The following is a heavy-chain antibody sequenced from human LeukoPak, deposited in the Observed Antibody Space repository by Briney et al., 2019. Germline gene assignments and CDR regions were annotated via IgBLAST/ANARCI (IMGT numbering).Heavy chain of an antibody. J-gene: IGHJ3*02. CDR3: ARLEAELLYAFDI. V-gene: IGHV4-59*08. CDR1: GGSISSYY. D-gene: IGHD1-26*01. Sequence: PSETLSLTCTASGGSISSYYWSWIRQPPGKGLEWIGYIYYSGSTNYNPSLKRRVTISVDTSKNQFSLKLSSVTAADTAVYYCARLEAELLYAFDIWGQGTMVTVSS. CDR2: IYYSGST.